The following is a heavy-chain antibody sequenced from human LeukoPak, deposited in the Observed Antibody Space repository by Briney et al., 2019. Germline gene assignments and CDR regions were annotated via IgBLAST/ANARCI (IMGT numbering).Heavy chain of an antibody. Sequence: GESLKISCKGSGNSFTSYWIGWVRQMPGKGLEWMGIIYPGDSDTRYSPSFQGQVTISADKSISTACLQWSSLKASDTAMYYCARHGDIVVVPAAIDYWGQGTLVTVSS. CDR1: GNSFTSYW. V-gene: IGHV5-51*01. CDR3: ARHGDIVVVPAAIDY. J-gene: IGHJ4*02. D-gene: IGHD2-2*01. CDR2: IYPGDSDT.